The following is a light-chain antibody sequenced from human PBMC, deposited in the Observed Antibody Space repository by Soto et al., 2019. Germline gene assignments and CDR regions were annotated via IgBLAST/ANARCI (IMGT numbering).Light chain of an antibody. CDR1: QSVSSD. CDR3: QQRTNWPPLP. CDR2: DAS. Sequence: EIVLTQSPATLSLSPGERSTFSCRASQSVSSDLVWYQHKPGQAPRLLIYDASNRATRVPARFLGSGSGSDFTLPICSLEPEDFACYYCQQRTNWPPLPVVGGNKVE. V-gene: IGKV3-11*02. J-gene: IGKJ4*01.